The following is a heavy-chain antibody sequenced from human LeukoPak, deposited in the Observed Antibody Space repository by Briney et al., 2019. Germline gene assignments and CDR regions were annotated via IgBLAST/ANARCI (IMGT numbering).Heavy chain of an antibody. CDR2: IYYSGST. CDR1: GGSISTFY. CDR3: ARDTGTVVDY. Sequence: SETLSLTCTVSGGSISTFYWSWIRQPPGKGLEWIGYIYYSGSTNYNPSLKSRVTTSVDTSKNQFSLKLSSVTAADTAVYYCARDTGTVVDYWGQGTLVTVSS. V-gene: IGHV4-59*01. J-gene: IGHJ4*02. D-gene: IGHD4-23*01.